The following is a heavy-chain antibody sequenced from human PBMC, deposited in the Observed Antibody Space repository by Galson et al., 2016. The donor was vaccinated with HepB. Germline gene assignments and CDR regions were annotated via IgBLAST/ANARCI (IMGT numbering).Heavy chain of an antibody. CDR1: GFTFSSYA. J-gene: IGHJ4*02. CDR2: ISGSGGNT. D-gene: IGHD3-10*01. V-gene: IGHV3-23*01. Sequence: CAASGFTFSSYAMSWVRQAPGKGLEWVSAISGSGGNTYYADSVKGRFTISRDNAKNSLYLQMNSLRAEDTAVYYCVRHYGSGSYFAIDYWGQGTLVTVSS. CDR3: VRHYGSGSYFAIDY.